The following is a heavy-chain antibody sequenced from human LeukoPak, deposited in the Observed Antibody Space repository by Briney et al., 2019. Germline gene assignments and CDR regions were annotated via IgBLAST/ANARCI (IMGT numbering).Heavy chain of an antibody. J-gene: IGHJ4*02. CDR3: ARSGFSMVRGVISPEHFDY. Sequence: ASVKVSCKASGYTFTNYHMHWVRQAPGQGLEWMGWINPNSGGTNYAQKLQGRVTMTTDTSTSTAYMELRSLRSDDTAVYYCARSGFSMVRGVISPEHFDYWGQGTLVTVSS. CDR1: GYTFTNYH. V-gene: IGHV1-2*02. D-gene: IGHD3-10*01. CDR2: INPNSGGT.